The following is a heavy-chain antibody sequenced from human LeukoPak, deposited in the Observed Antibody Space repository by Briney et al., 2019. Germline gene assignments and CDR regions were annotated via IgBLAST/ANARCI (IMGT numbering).Heavy chain of an antibody. Sequence: GASVKVSCKASGYTFNSYDINWVRQAAGRGLEGMGWMNPNSGNTGYAQKFQGRVTMTRNTSISTAYMELSSLRSEDTAVYYCATSQKYVGTPYYFDYWGQGTLVTVSS. V-gene: IGHV1-8*01. J-gene: IGHJ4*02. CDR1: GYTFNSYD. CDR3: ATSQKYVGTPYYFDY. D-gene: IGHD7-27*01. CDR2: MNPNSGNT.